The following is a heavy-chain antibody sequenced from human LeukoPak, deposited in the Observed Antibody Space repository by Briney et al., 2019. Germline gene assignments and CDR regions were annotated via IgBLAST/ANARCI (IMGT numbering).Heavy chain of an antibody. CDR1: GYPISSGYH. V-gene: IGHV4-38-2*02. J-gene: IGHJ4*02. CDR2: VYRSGST. Sequence: SETLSLSCVVSGYPISSGYHWGWIRQPPGEGLEWIGSVYRSGSTYYNPSLKSRVTISVDTSKNQISLKVRSVTAADTAVYYCARENWVYDYWGQGILVTVSS. D-gene: IGHD7-27*01. CDR3: ARENWVYDY.